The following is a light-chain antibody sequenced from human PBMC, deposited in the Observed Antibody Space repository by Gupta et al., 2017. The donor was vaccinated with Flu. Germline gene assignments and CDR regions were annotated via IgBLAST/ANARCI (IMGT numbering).Light chain of an antibody. V-gene: IGKV1-27*01. CDR3: QRRDSHSWT. CDR1: QGIKHY. CDR2: DAS. Sequence: QMTQSPSSLSASVGDSVTITCRASQGIKHYLAWYHHRPGEVPKLLIRDASTLLSGVPSRFGGSGFGTEFTLTISSLQPEDVGTYYCQRRDSHSWTLGQGTAVKIK. J-gene: IGKJ1*01.